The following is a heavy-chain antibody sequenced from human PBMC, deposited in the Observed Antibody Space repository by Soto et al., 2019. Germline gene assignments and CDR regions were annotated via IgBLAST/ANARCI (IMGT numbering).Heavy chain of an antibody. J-gene: IGHJ4*02. D-gene: IGHD2-21*02. CDR3: ARWMVVTAIGYFDY. CDR1: GSSISSSNW. CDR2: IYHSGST. V-gene: IGHV4-4*02. Sequence: SETLSLTCAVSGSSISSSNWWSWVRQPPGKGMEWIGEIYHSGSTNYNPSLKSRVTISLDKSKNQFSLKLSSVTAVDTAVYYCARWMVVTAIGYFDYWGQGTLVTVS.